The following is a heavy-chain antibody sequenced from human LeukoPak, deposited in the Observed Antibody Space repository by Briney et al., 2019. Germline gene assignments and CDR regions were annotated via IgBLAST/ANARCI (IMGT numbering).Heavy chain of an antibody. CDR1: GGSISSYY. CDR3: ARLQYCSGTSCYWFDP. V-gene: IGHV4-59*12. Sequence: PSETLSLTCTASGGSISSYYWSWIRQPPGKGLEWIGYIYYSGSTNYNPSLKSRVTISVDTSKNQFSLKLSSVTAADTAVYYCARLQYCSGTSCYWFDPWGQGTLVTVSS. J-gene: IGHJ5*02. CDR2: IYYSGST. D-gene: IGHD2-2*01.